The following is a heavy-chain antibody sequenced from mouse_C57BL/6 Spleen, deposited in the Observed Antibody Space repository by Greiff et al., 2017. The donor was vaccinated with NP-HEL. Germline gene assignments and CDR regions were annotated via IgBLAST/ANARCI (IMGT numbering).Heavy chain of an antibody. Sequence: EVQLQQSGAELVRPGASVKLSCTASGFNIKDDYMHWVKQRPEQGLEWIGWIDPENGDTEYASKFQGKATITADTSSNTAYLQLSSLTSEDTAVYYCTTNDVGARDYWGQGTSVTVSS. D-gene: IGHD2-12*01. CDR1: GFNIKDDY. CDR3: TTNDVGARDY. CDR2: IDPENGDT. V-gene: IGHV14-4*01. J-gene: IGHJ4*01.